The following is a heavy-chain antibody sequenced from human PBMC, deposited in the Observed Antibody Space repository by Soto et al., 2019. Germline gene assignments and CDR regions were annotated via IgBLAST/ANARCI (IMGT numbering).Heavy chain of an antibody. CDR1: GDSISSSSYY. CDR2: IYYSGST. D-gene: IGHD2-21*02. CDR3: ASARSGDRRFDS. Sequence: QLQLQESGPGLVKPSETLSLTCTVSGDSISSSSYYWDWIRQPPGKGLEWIGSIYYSGSTYYNPSLKSRVTISVDTSKNQFSLKLSSVTAADTAVYYCASARSGDRRFDSWGQGALVTVSS. J-gene: IGHJ4*02. V-gene: IGHV4-39*01.